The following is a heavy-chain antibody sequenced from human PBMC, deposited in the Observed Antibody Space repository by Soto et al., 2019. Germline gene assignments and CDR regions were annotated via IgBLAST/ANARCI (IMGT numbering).Heavy chain of an antibody. CDR2: ISGNSGSL. V-gene: IGHV3-9*01. CDR1: GFIFDDYA. J-gene: IGHJ6*02. CDR3: SKERYSSSAYYYYGMDG. Sequence: EVQLVESGGGLVQPGRSLRLSCAASGFIFDDYAMHWVRQAPGKGLEWVSVISGNSGSLGYADSVKGRFTISRDNAKNSLYLQMNSLRAEDTAVYYCSKERYSSSAYYYYGMDGWCQGTTVTVSS. D-gene: IGHD5-18*01.